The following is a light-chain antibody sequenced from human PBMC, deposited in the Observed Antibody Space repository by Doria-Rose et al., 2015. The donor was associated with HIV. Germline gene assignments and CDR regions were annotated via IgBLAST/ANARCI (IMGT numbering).Light chain of an antibody. V-gene: IGKV3-20*01. Sequence: TQSPGTLSLSPGERDTLSCRASQSFSSTYLAWYQQKPGQAPSLLIYDGSTRATSILDRFSASESGTDFTLTVNRLEPEDFALYYCHQYGTSWTFGQGTKVEI. J-gene: IGKJ1*01. CDR1: QSFSSTY. CDR3: HQYGTSWT. CDR2: DGS.